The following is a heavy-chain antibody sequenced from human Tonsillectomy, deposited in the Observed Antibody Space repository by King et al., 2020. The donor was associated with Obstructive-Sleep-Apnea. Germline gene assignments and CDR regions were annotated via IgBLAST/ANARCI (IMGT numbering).Heavy chain of an antibody. V-gene: IGHV3-48*04. Sequence: VQLVESGGGLAQPGGSLRLSCAASGFSFDTYSMDWVRQAPGKGLEWLSYISSSGSAILYADSVKGRFTISRDNAKTSLYLQMNSLRAEDTAVYYCVRDYGYYYFDYWGQGTLVTVSS. CDR3: VRDYGYYYFDY. J-gene: IGHJ4*02. CDR1: GFSFDTYS. CDR2: ISSSGSAI. D-gene: IGHD6-25*01.